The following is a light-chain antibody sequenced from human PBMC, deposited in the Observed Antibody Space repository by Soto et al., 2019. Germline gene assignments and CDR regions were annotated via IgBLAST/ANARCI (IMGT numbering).Light chain of an antibody. J-gene: IGKJ2*01. CDR2: WAS. Sequence: DIVMTQSPDSLAVSLGERATINCRSSQSVLFSSNNKNYLAWYQQKPRQPPKLLIYWASTRESGVPDRFSGSGSGTDFTLTISSLQAEDVAIYYWQQYYYTSSYTFGQGTKLEIK. CDR3: QQYYYTSSYT. CDR1: QSVLFSSNNKNY. V-gene: IGKV4-1*01.